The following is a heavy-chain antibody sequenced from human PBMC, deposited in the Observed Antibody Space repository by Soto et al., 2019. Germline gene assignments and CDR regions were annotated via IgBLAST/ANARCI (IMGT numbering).Heavy chain of an antibody. CDR1: GYTFTAYY. CDR3: ARAVHTMIQGVRVRVDH. D-gene: IGHD3-10*01. V-gene: IGHV1-2*02. J-gene: IGHJ4*02. Sequence: QVQLVQSGAEMKKPGASVKVYCEASGYTFTAYYIHWVRQAPGQGLEWMGWINPNGGGTKYAQKFQGRVTMTRDTSINTAYMELTRMTSDETAVYYCARAVHTMIQGVRVRVDHWGQGTLVTVSS. CDR2: INPNGGGT.